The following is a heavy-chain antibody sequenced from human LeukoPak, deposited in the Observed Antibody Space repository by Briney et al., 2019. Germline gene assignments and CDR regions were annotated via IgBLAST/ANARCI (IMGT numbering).Heavy chain of an antibody. V-gene: IGHV3-21*01. CDR3: ARNDYDFWSGYIY. CDR1: GFTFSSYS. J-gene: IGHJ4*02. Sequence: GGSLRLSCAASGFTFSSYSMTWVRQAPGKGLEWVSSISSSSSYIYYADSVKGRFTISRDNAENSLYLQMNSLRAEDTAVYYCARNDYDFWSGYIYWGQGTLVTVSS. D-gene: IGHD3-3*01. CDR2: ISSSSSYI.